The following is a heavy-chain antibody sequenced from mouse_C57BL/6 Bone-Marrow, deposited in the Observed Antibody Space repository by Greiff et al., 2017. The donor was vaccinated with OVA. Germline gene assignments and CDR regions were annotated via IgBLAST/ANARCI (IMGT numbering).Heavy chain of an antibody. CDR3: ARSSH. D-gene: IGHD1-1*01. CDR2: IDPSDSYT. Sequence: VQLQQPGAELVKPGASVKLSFKASGYTFTSYWMQWVKQRPGQGLEWIGEIDPSDSYTNYNQKFKGKATLTVDTSSSTAYMQLSSLTSEDSAVYYCARSSHWGQGTTLTVSS. J-gene: IGHJ2*01. V-gene: IGHV1-50*01. CDR1: GYTFTSYW.